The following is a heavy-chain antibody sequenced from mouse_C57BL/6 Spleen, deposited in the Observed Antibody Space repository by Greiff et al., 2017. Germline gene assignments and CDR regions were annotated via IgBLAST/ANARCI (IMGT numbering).Heavy chain of an antibody. CDR1: GYTFTSYW. CDR2: IYPGSGST. D-gene: IGHD1-1*01. CDR3: ARLEGYGSSFCYAMDY. J-gene: IGHJ4*01. V-gene: IGHV1-55*01. Sequence: VQLQQPGAELVKPGASVKMSCKASGYTFTSYWITWVKQRPGQGLEWIGDIYPGSGSTNYNEKFKSKATLTVDTSSSTAYMQLSSLTSEDSAVYYCARLEGYGSSFCYAMDYWGQGTSVTVSS.